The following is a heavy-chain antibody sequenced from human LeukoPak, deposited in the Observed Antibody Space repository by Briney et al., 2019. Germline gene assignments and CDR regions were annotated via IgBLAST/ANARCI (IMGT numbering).Heavy chain of an antibody. Sequence: GASVKVSCKASGYTFTSYGISWVRQAPGQGLEWMGWISAYNGNTNYAQKFQGRVTMPTDTSTSTAYMELRSLRYDDTAVYYCARGGGNSLYHFDYWGQGTLVTVSS. D-gene: IGHD1-7*01. J-gene: IGHJ4*02. CDR2: ISAYNGNT. V-gene: IGHV1-18*01. CDR3: ARGGGNSLYHFDY. CDR1: GYTFTSYG.